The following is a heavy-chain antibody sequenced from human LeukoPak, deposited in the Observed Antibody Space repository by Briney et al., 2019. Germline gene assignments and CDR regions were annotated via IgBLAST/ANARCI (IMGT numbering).Heavy chain of an antibody. CDR2: TSYDGSNK. J-gene: IGHJ4*02. D-gene: IGHD3-10*01. Sequence: GGSLRLSCAASGFTFSSYAMHWVRQAPGKGLEWVAVTSYDGSNKYFADSVKGRFTISRDNSKNTLYLQTNSLRAEDTAVYYCARGLLSSVRSLFDYWGQGTLVTASS. V-gene: IGHV3-30*04. CDR1: GFTFSSYA. CDR3: ARGLLSSVRSLFDY.